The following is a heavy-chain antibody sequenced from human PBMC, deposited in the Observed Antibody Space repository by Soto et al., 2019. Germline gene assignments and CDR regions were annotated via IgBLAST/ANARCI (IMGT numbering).Heavy chain of an antibody. CDR1: GGSISSGVYY. Sequence: SETLSLTCTVSGGSISSGVYYWNWIRHHPGKGLEWIGYISYSGLTFYNPSLKSRVNISVDTSKKQFSLKLSSVTAADTAVYYCAREEGAVTTGGYYYYYGIDVWGQGTTVTVSS. CDR2: ISYSGLT. J-gene: IGHJ6*02. CDR3: AREEGAVTTGGYYYYYGIDV. V-gene: IGHV4-31*03. D-gene: IGHD4-17*01.